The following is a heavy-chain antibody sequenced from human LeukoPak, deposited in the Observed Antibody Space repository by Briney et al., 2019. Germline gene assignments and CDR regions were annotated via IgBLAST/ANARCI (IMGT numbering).Heavy chain of an antibody. V-gene: IGHV4-4*02. CDR1: GGSVSNGNW. CDR2: ILHSGST. CDR3: AAPIAAVDV. D-gene: IGHD6-25*01. J-gene: IGHJ6*02. Sequence: SETLSLTCAVTGGSVSNGNWWTWVRQPPGKGLEWIGEILHSGSTHYSPSLKSRVTISVDKSKNQFSLKLSSVTAADTAEYYCAAPIAAVDVWGQGTTVTVSS.